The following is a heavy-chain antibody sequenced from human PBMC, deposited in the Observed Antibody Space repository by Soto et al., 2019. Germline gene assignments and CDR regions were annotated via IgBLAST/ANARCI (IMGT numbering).Heavy chain of an antibody. CDR2: IYYSGST. V-gene: IGHV4-39*01. Sequence: PSETLSLTCTFSVVSISSSSYYCGWIRQPPWKGLEWIGSIYYSGSTYYNPSLKSRVTISVDTSKNQFSLKLSSVTAADTAVYYCARHKRRDCDFWSGYTHYYYYYGMDVWGQGTMVIVS. J-gene: IGHJ6*01. D-gene: IGHD3-3*01. CDR3: ARHKRRDCDFWSGYTHYYYYYGMDV. CDR1: VVSISSSSYY.